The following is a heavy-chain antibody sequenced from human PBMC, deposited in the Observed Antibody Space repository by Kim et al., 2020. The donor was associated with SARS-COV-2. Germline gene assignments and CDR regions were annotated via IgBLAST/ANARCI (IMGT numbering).Heavy chain of an antibody. CDR3: ARAREKSFDY. CDR1: GFSFSSRG. Sequence: GGSLRLSCAASGFSFSSRGIYWVRQAPGKGLEWVAVISNDETYKNYADSVKGRFTISRDNSKNTVDLQMNSLRVEDTAVYYCARAREKSFDYWGQGTLVT. V-gene: IGHV3-30*03. J-gene: IGHJ4*02. CDR2: ISNDETYK.